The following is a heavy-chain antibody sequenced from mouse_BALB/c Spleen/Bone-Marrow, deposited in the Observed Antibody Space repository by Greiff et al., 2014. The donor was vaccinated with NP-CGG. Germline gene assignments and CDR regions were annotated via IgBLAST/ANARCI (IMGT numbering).Heavy chain of an antibody. CDR3: ARFTRDY. CDR2: INPGIGGT. V-gene: IGHV1-54*01. J-gene: IGHJ2*01. Sequence: VQLQQSGVELVRPGTSVKVSCKASGYAFTNYLIEWFKQRPGQGLEWIGRINPGIGGTTYNAKFKGKATLTADKSSTTAYMQLSSLTSDDSAVYFCARFTRDYWGQGTTLTVSS. CDR1: GYAFTNYL.